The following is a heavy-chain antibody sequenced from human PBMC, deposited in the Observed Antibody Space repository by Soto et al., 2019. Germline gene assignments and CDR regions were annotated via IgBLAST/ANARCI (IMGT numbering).Heavy chain of an antibody. J-gene: IGHJ4*02. CDR1: GFTFSNYG. Sequence: ESGGGVVQPGRSLRLSCAASGFTFSNYGMHWVRQAPGKGLEWVAVIWYDGSNKYYADSVKGRFTISRDNSKNTLFLQMNSLRAEDTAVYYCARAASGWPIDYWGQGTLVTVSS. D-gene: IGHD6-19*01. CDR3: ARAASGWPIDY. V-gene: IGHV3-33*01. CDR2: IWYDGSNK.